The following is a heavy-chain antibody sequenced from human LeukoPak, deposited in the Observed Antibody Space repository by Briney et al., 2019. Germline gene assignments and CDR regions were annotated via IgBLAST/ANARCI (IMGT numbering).Heavy chain of an antibody. CDR1: GYTFTGYY. Sequence: ASLKVSCKASGYTFTGYYMHWVRQAPGQGLEWMGRINPNSGGTNYAQKFQGRVTMTRDTSISTAYMELSRLRSDDTAVYYCARSSHYYYYYGMDVWGQGTTVTVSS. CDR2: INPNSGGT. V-gene: IGHV1-2*06. CDR3: ARSSHYYYYYGMDV. J-gene: IGHJ6*02.